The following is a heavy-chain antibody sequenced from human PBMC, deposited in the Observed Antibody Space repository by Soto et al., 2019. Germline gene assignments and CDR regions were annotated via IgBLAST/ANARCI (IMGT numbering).Heavy chain of an antibody. Sequence: ASVKVSCKVSGYTLTELSMHWVRQAPGKGLEWMGGFDPEDGETIYAQKFQGRVTMTADTSTNTAYMELRSLRSDDTAVYYCAQDYYDSSGYNWFDPWGQGTLVTVSS. CDR1: GYTLTELS. J-gene: IGHJ5*02. CDR2: FDPEDGET. V-gene: IGHV1-24*01. CDR3: AQDYYDSSGYNWFDP. D-gene: IGHD3-22*01.